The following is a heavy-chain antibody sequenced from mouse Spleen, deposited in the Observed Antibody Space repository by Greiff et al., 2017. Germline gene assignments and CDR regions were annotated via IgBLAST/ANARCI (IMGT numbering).Heavy chain of an antibody. J-gene: IGHJ2*01. CDR1: GYAFTNYL. CDR3: ARSYGSSHFDY. D-gene: IGHD1-1*01. Sequence: VQLQQSGAELVRPGTSVKVSCKASGYAFTNYLIEWVKQRPGQGLEWIGVINPGSGGTNYNEKFKGKATLTADKSSSTAYMQLSSLTSEDSAVYFCARSYGSSHFDYWGQGTTLTVSS. V-gene: IGHV1-54*01. CDR2: INPGSGGT.